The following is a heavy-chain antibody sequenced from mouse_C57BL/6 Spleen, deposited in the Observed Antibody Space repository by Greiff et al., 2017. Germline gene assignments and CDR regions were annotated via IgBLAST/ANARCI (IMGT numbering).Heavy chain of an antibody. V-gene: IGHV5-4*01. Sequence: EVKVVESGGGLVKPGGSLKLSCAASGFTFSSYAMSWVRQTPEKRLEWVATISDGGSYTYYPDNVKGRFTISRDNAKNNLYLQMSHLKSEDTAMYYCAREDGSSYDAMDYWGQGTSVTVSS. CDR3: AREDGSSYDAMDY. CDR1: GFTFSSYA. CDR2: ISDGGSYT. J-gene: IGHJ4*01. D-gene: IGHD1-1*01.